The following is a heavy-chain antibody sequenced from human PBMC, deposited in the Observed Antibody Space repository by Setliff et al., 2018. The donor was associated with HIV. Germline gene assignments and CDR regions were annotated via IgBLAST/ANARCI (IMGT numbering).Heavy chain of an antibody. CDR3: AREEGGLYGMDV. CDR2: IYSGGNT. D-gene: IGHD3-16*01. CDR1: GFAFDNYC. V-gene: IGHV3-66*02. Sequence: GGSLRLSCAASGFAFDNYCMTWVRQAPGKGLEWVSVIYSGGNTYYADSVKGRFTISRDNSKNTLYFQMNSLRAEDTAVYYCAREEGGLYGMDVWGQGTTVTVSS. J-gene: IGHJ6*02.